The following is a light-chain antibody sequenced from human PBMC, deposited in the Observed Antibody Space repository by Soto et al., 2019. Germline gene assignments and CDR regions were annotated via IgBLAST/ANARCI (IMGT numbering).Light chain of an antibody. CDR3: QQYDNLLFT. J-gene: IGKJ3*01. CDR1: QDISNY. V-gene: IGKV1-33*01. Sequence: DIQMTQSPSSLSASVGDRVTITCQASQDISNYLNWYQQKPGKAPKLLIDDASNLETGVPSRFSGSGSGTDFTLNISSLQPEDIATYYCQQYDNLLFTFGPGTKVEIK. CDR2: DAS.